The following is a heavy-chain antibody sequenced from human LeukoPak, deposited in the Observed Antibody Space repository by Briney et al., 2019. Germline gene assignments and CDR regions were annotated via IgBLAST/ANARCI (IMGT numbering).Heavy chain of an antibody. V-gene: IGHV3-11*05. CDR1: GFTFSDYY. Sequence: PGGSLRLSCAASGFTFSDYYMSWIRQAPGKGLEWVSYISSSSSYTNYADSVKGRFTISRDNAKNSLYLQMNSLRAEDTAVYYCAREVKAAPGDESFDYWGQGTLVTVSS. CDR3: AREVKAAPGDESFDY. D-gene: IGHD6-25*01. CDR2: ISSSSSYT. J-gene: IGHJ4*02.